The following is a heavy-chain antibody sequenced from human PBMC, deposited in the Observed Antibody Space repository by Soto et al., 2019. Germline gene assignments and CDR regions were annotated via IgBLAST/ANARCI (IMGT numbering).Heavy chain of an antibody. D-gene: IGHD3-10*01. Sequence: QVQLVESGGGLVKPGGSLRLSCAASGFTFSDYHMSWIRQAPGKGLEGVSYISNTASTINYADSVKGRFAISRDNAKNSVYLQMNSLRAEDTAVYYCARDGTKRGSWFDPWGQGTLVTVSS. CDR1: GFTFSDYH. J-gene: IGHJ5*02. CDR2: ISNTASTI. V-gene: IGHV3-11*01. CDR3: ARDGTKRGSWFDP.